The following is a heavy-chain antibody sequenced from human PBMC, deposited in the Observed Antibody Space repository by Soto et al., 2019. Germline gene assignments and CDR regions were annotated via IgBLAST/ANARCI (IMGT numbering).Heavy chain of an antibody. Sequence: QITLKESGPTLVKPTQTLTLTCTFSGFSLSTSGVGVGWIRQPPGKALEWLALIYWDDDKRYSPSLKSRLTITKDTSKNQVVLTMTNMDPVDTATYYCALARYCSGGSCYSGRSWFDPWGQGTLVTVSS. CDR1: GFSLSTSGVG. V-gene: IGHV2-5*02. D-gene: IGHD2-15*01. J-gene: IGHJ5*02. CDR3: ALARYCSGGSCYSGRSWFDP. CDR2: IYWDDDK.